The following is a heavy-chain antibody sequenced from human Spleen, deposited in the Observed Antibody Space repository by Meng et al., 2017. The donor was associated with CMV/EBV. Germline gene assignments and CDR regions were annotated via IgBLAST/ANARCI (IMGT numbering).Heavy chain of an antibody. J-gene: IGHJ3*02. V-gene: IGHV3-23*01. CDR2: ITGSGGST. CDR3: AKEVFRGAFSAFDI. CDR1: GFTFSGYA. D-gene: IGHD3-10*01. Sequence: GGSLRLSCAASGFTFSGYAMNWVRQAPGKGLKWVSTITGSGGSTSYADSVEGRFTISRDNSEKMVHLQMNSLRVEDTAVYYCAKEVFRGAFSAFDIWGQGTMVTVSS.